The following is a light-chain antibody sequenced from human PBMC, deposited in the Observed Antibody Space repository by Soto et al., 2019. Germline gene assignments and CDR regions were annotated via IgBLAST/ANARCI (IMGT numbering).Light chain of an antibody. CDR3: MEALQTSFT. CDR2: LGS. CDR1: QSLLHGNGYNY. J-gene: IGKJ3*01. V-gene: IGKV2-28*01. Sequence: DIVLTQSPLSLAVTPGAPASISCRSSQSLLHGNGYNYLDWYLQKPGQSPQLLIYLGSNRASGVPDRFSGSGSGTDFTLRISRVEAEDVGVYYCMEALQTSFTFGPGTKVDLK.